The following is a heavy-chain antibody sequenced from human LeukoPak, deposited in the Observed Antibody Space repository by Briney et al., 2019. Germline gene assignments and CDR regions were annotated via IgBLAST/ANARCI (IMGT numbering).Heavy chain of an antibody. J-gene: IGHJ6*04. D-gene: IGHD3-10*02. V-gene: IGHV3-48*03. CDR1: GFSVSSNF. CDR3: AELGITMIGGV. CDR2: ISSSGSTI. Sequence: GGSLRLSCAASGFSVSSNFMSWVRQAPGKGLEWVSYISSSGSTIYYADSVKGRFTISRDNAKNSLYLQMNSLRAEDTAVYYCAELGITMIGGVWGKGTTVTISS.